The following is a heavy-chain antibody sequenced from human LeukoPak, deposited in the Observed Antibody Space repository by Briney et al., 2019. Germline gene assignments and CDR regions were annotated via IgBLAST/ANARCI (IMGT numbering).Heavy chain of an antibody. CDR1: GYTFTSYG. Sequence: GASVKVSCKASGYTFTSYGISWVRQAPGQGLEWMGWISAYNGNTNYAQKLQGRVTMTTDTSTSTAYMELRSLRSDDTAVYYCARGGITMIGGRGIYIADYWGQGTLVTVSS. CDR2: ISAYNGNT. J-gene: IGHJ4*02. V-gene: IGHV1-18*01. CDR3: ARGGITMIGGRGIYIADY. D-gene: IGHD3-22*01.